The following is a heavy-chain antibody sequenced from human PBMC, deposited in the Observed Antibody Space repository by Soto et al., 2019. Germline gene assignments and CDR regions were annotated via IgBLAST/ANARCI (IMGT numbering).Heavy chain of an antibody. D-gene: IGHD3-3*01. CDR1: GGSISSYY. V-gene: IGHV4-4*07. Sequence: SETLSLTCTVSGGSISSYYWSWIRQPAGKGLEWIGRIYTSGSTNYNPSLKSRVTMSVDTSKNQFSLKLSSVTAADTAVYYCAREGFWGGYARGGYVDYWGQGTLVTVSS. CDR3: AREGFWGGYARGGYVDY. CDR2: IYTSGST. J-gene: IGHJ4*02.